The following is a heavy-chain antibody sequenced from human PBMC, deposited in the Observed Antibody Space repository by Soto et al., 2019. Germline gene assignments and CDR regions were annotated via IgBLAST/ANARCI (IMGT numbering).Heavy chain of an antibody. CDR2: ISGSGGST. CDR3: AKIGDYGSGEALGRRAPRAHMDV. J-gene: IGHJ6*03. Sequence: GGSLRLSCAASGFTFSSYAMSWVRQAPGKGLEWVSAISGSGGSTYYADSVKGRFTISRDNSKNTLYLQMNSLGAEDTAVYYCAKIGDYGSGEALGRRAPRAHMDVWGKGTTVTVSS. D-gene: IGHD3-10*01. CDR1: GFTFSSYA. V-gene: IGHV3-23*01.